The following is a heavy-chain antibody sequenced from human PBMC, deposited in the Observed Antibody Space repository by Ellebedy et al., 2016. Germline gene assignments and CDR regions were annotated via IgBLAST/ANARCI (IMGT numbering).Heavy chain of an antibody. CDR1: GFTVSSNY. Sequence: GGSLRLSCAVFGFTVSSNYMSWVRQAPGKGLEWVSVLYSGGSTYYADSVMGRFTISRDNSKNTLFLQMNSLRAEDTAVYFCARGNAVPGPEPLDYWGQGTLVTVSS. CDR3: ARGNAVPGPEPLDY. D-gene: IGHD6-19*01. CDR2: LYSGGST. V-gene: IGHV3-66*01. J-gene: IGHJ4*02.